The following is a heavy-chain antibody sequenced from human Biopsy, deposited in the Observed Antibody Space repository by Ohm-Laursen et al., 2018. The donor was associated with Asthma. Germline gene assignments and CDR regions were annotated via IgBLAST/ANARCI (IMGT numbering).Heavy chain of an antibody. CDR1: GYTFNSAG. CDR3: ARAVDYSHYYGIDV. Sequence: GASVKPSCKASGYTFNSAGITWVRQAPGQGLEWMGWISVYNGNTKVAQKLQDRVTMITDTSTSTAYMELRSLRSDDTAVYFCARAVDYSHYYGIDVWGQGTTVTVS. CDR2: ISVYNGNT. D-gene: IGHD3-10*01. J-gene: IGHJ6*02. V-gene: IGHV1-18*01.